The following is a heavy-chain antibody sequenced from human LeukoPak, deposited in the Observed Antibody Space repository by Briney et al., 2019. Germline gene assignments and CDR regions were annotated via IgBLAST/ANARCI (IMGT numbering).Heavy chain of an antibody. Sequence: GRSLRLSCAASGFTFRSYGMHWVRQSPGKGLEGVAVISTYEINKYHGDSVKGLFTISRDNSTSTLYMEMDSLRAEATAVYYCAKDIAYGSADYYFASWGEGTLVTVSS. J-gene: IGHJ4*02. V-gene: IGHV3-30*18. CDR2: ISTYEINK. CDR1: GFTFRSYG. D-gene: IGHD3-10*01. CDR3: AKDIAYGSADYYFAS.